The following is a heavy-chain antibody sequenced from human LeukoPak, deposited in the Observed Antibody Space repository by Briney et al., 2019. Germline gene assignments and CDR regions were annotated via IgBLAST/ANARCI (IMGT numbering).Heavy chain of an antibody. CDR1: GASITSFY. Sequence: SSETLSLSCTVSGASITSFYYNWIRQSAGKGLEWIGRIHTNGGTDYRPSLNSRVAMSVDTSKKQISLKLTSVTAAATAVYFCSRVGGYGDYWGQGILVTVSS. D-gene: IGHD5-12*01. V-gene: IGHV4-4*07. J-gene: IGHJ4*02. CDR3: SRVGGYGDY. CDR2: IHTNGGT.